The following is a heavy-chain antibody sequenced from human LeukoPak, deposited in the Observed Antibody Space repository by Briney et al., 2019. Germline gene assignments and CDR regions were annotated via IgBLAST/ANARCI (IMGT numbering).Heavy chain of an antibody. Sequence: GGSLRLSCAASGFTFSSYGMHWVRQAPGKGLEWVAFIRYDGSNKYYADSVKGRFTISRDNSKNTLYLQMNSLRAEDTAVYYCAKDPSRYCSSTSCYGGWFDPWGQGTLVTVSS. CDR2: IRYDGSNK. V-gene: IGHV3-30*02. D-gene: IGHD2-2*01. CDR3: AKDPSRYCSSTSCYGGWFDP. CDR1: GFTFSSYG. J-gene: IGHJ5*02.